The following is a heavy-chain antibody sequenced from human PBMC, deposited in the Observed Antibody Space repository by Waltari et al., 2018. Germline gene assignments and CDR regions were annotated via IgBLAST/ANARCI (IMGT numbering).Heavy chain of an antibody. V-gene: IGHV4-38-2*01. Sequence: QVQLQESGPGLVKPSETLSLTCAVSGYSISSGYYWGWIRQPPGKGLEWIGSIYHSGSTYYNPSHKSRVTISVDTSKNQFSLKLSSVTAADTAVYYCASWSLDSGSYSDYWGQGTLVTVSS. J-gene: IGHJ4*02. CDR2: IYHSGST. CDR1: GYSISSGYY. CDR3: ASWSLDSGSYSDY. D-gene: IGHD1-26*01.